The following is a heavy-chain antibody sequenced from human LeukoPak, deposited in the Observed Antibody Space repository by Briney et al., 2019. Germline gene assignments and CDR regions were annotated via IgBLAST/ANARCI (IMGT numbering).Heavy chain of an antibody. CDR3: ARDLDDYYYYYGMDV. CDR2: IKQDGSEK. CDR1: GFTFSSYW. Sequence: GGSLRLSCAASGFTFSSYWMSWVRQAPGKELEWVANIKQDGSEKYYVDSVKGRFTISRDNAKNSLYLQMNSLRAEDTAVYYCARDLDDYYYYYGMDVWGQGTTVTVSS. J-gene: IGHJ6*02. V-gene: IGHV3-7*01.